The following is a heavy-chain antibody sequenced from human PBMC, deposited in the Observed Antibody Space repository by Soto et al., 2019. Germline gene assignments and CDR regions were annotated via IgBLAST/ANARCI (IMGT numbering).Heavy chain of an antibody. CDR2: IIPIFGTA. Sequence: VASVKVSCKASGGTFGSYAISWVRQAPGQGLEWMGGIIPIFGTANYAQKFQGRVTITADKSTSTAYMELSSLRSEDTAVYYCASTPFYDFWSGYYRFDYWGQGTLVTVSS. J-gene: IGHJ4*02. V-gene: IGHV1-69*06. CDR3: ASTPFYDFWSGYYRFDY. D-gene: IGHD3-3*01. CDR1: GGTFGSYA.